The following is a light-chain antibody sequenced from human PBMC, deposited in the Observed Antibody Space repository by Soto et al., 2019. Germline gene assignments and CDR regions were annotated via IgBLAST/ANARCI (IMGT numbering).Light chain of an antibody. CDR1: SSDVXGYNY. CDR2: DVS. Sequence: QSVLTQPASVSGSPGQSITISCTGTSSDVXGYNYVSWYQQHPGNAPKLMIYDVSDRSSCVSYRFSGSNSGNTASLTISGLQAADEADYYCSLYTSDNTYVFGTGTKVTVL. V-gene: IGLV2-14*01. J-gene: IGLJ1*01. CDR3: SLYTSDNTYV.